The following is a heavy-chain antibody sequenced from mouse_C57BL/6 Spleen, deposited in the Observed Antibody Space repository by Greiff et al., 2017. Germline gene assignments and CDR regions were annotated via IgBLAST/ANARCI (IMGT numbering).Heavy chain of an antibody. D-gene: IGHD1-1*01. CDR2: IDPETGGT. CDR1: GYTFTDYE. J-gene: IGHJ1*03. CDR3: TRPHYYGSSHWYCDV. V-gene: IGHV1-15*01. Sequence: QVQLQQSGAELVRPGASVTLSCKASGYTFTDYEMHWVKQTPVHGLEWIGAIDPETGGTAYNQKFKGKAILTADKSSSTAYMELRSLTSEDSAVYYCTRPHYYGSSHWYCDVWGTGTTVTVSS.